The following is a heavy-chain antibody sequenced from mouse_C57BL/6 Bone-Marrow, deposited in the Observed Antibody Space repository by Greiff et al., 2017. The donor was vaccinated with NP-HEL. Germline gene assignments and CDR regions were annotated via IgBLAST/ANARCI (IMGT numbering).Heavy chain of an antibody. D-gene: IGHD2-5*01. CDR1: GYTFTSYG. CDR3: ARAGVYSNYVAY. J-gene: IGHJ3*01. V-gene: IGHV1-81*01. Sequence: QVQLKESGAELARPGASVKLSCKASGYTFTSYGISWVKQRTGQGLEWIGEIYPRSGNTYYNEKFKGKATLTADKSSSTAYMELRSLTSEDSAVYFCARAGVYSNYVAYWGQGTLVTVSA. CDR2: IYPRSGNT.